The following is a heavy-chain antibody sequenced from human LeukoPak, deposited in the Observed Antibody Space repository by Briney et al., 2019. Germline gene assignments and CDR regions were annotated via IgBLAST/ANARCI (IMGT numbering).Heavy chain of an antibody. Sequence: PGGSLRLSCGASGFTFSSYGMSWVRQAPGKGLEWVSRISASGGSTYYGDSVKGRFTSSRDNSKNTLYLQKINLSAEDTDVYYCVRPFHYYDSSGGSYWGQGPLVTVSS. V-gene: IGHV3-23*01. CDR2: ISASGGST. CDR1: GFTFSSYG. CDR3: VRPFHYYDSSGGSY. J-gene: IGHJ4*02. D-gene: IGHD3-22*01.